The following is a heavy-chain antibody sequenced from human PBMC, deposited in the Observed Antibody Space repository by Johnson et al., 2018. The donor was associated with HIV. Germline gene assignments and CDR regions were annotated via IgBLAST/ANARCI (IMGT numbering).Heavy chain of an antibody. V-gene: IGHV3-30*03. Sequence: QVQLVESGGGVVQPGKSLTLSCVGSGLSFSNFGMHWVRQAPGQGPEWVAVISFDGHLKKYADSVKGRCTLSRDNSKNTLYLQMTSLRQDDTAVYSCYCTEHFGAGRESKGTFDAWGQGTMVTVSS. CDR1: GLSFSNFG. CDR2: ISFDGHLK. CDR3: YCTEHFGAGRESKGTFDA. J-gene: IGHJ3*01. D-gene: IGHD3-10*01.